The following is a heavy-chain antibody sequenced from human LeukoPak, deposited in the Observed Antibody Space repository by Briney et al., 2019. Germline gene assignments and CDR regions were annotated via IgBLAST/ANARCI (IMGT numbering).Heavy chain of an antibody. V-gene: IGHV5-51*01. D-gene: IGHD5-24*01. Sequence: GESLKISCKGSGYNFTNYWIGWVRQMPGKGLEWMGIIYPGDSDTTYSPSFQGQVTISADKSISTAYLQWSSLTASATAMYYCARRRDGYNYVGTGYWGQGTLVTVSS. CDR2: IYPGDSDT. CDR3: ARRRDGYNYVGTGY. J-gene: IGHJ4*02. CDR1: GYNFTNYW.